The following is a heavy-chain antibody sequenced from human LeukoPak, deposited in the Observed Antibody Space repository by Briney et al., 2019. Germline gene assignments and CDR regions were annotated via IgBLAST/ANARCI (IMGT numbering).Heavy chain of an antibody. Sequence: GGSLRLSCAASGFTFSSYAMSWVRQAPGKGLEWVSAISGSGGSTYCADSVKGRFTISRDNSKNTLYLQMNSLRAEDTAVYYCAKDPRYCSGGSCSELYYFDYWGQGTLVTVSS. D-gene: IGHD2-15*01. J-gene: IGHJ4*02. CDR2: ISGSGGST. CDR3: AKDPRYCSGGSCSELYYFDY. V-gene: IGHV3-23*01. CDR1: GFTFSSYA.